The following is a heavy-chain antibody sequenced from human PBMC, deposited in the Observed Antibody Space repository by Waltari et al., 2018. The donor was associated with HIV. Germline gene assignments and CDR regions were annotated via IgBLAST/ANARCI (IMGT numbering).Heavy chain of an antibody. D-gene: IGHD4-4*01. Sequence: QVQLVESGGGVVQPGRSLRLSCAASGFSMSTSGMHWVRQAPGKGLGWGAVKGFDGTKENYSDHVKGRLISSRDNSKSTLYLQMNSLRVEDTAVYFCARDQDYMGRLSYFDLWGRGTLVTVSS. V-gene: IGHV3-33*01. CDR1: GFSMSTSG. CDR3: ARDQDYMGRLSYFDL. CDR2: KGFDGTKE. J-gene: IGHJ2*01.